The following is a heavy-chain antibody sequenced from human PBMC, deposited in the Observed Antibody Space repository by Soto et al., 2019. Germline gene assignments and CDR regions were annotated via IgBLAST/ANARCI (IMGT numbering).Heavy chain of an antibody. V-gene: IGHV3-23*01. CDR1: GFTFSNYA. CDR3: AKAYFVWSSEQPYYFDY. J-gene: IGHJ4*02. Sequence: EVQLLDSGGGLVQPGGSLRLSCAASGFTFSNYAMTWVRQGPGKGLEWVSGISGSGGRSYYADSVKGRFTISRDNSKSTFYLTMNRRRAEDTAVYYCAKAYFVWSSEQPYYFDYWGQGTLVTVSS. D-gene: IGHD3-16*01. CDR2: ISGSGGRS.